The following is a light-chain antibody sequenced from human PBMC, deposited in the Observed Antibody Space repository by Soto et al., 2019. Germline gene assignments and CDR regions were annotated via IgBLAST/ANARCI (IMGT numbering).Light chain of an antibody. V-gene: IGLV2-8*01. Sequence: QSVLTQPPSASGSPGQSVTISCTGTRSDVGGYNYVSWYQQHPGKVPKLMIYEVSKRPSGVPDRFSGSKSGNTGSLTVSGLQAEDEADYYCSSYAGGNNLVVFGGGTQLTVL. CDR2: EVS. CDR3: SSYAGGNNLVV. CDR1: RSDVGGYNY. J-gene: IGLJ7*01.